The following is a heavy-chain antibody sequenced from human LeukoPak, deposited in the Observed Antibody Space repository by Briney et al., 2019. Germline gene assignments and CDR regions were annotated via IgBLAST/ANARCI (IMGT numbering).Heavy chain of an antibody. J-gene: IGHJ3*02. CDR2: ISYDGSNK. CDR1: GLTLSKAW. Sequence: GGSLRLSCAASGLTLSKAWMSWVRQAPGKGLEWVAVISYDGSNKYYADSVKGRFTISRDNSKNTLYLQMNSLRAEDTAVYYCARDYNGAFDIWGQGTMVTVSS. CDR3: ARDYNGAFDI. V-gene: IGHV3-30*03. D-gene: IGHD5-24*01.